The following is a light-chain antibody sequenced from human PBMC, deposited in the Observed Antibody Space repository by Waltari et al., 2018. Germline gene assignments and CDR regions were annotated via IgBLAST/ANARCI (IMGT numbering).Light chain of an antibody. V-gene: IGKV2-30*02. Sequence: DAVMTQSPLSLPVTLGQPASISCRSSQSLVHSDGNIYFNWFQQRPGLSPRRLIYKISDRDSGVPDRFSGSGSGTDFTLKISRVEAEDVGVYYCMQGTHWPYTFGQGTKLEIK. J-gene: IGKJ2*01. CDR2: KIS. CDR1: QSLVHSDGNIY. CDR3: MQGTHWPYT.